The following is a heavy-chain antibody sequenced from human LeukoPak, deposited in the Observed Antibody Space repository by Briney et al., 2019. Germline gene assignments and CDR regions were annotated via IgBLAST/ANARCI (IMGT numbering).Heavy chain of an antibody. CDR2: ISYDGSNK. D-gene: IGHD3-10*01. Sequence: GRSLRLSCAASGFTFSSYGMHWARQAPGKGLEWVAVISYDGSNKYYADSVKGRFTISRDNSKNTLYLQMNSLRAEDTAVYYCAKGTYYYGSTESTGSWYFDLWGRGTLVTVSS. V-gene: IGHV3-30*18. J-gene: IGHJ2*01. CDR1: GFTFSSYG. CDR3: AKGTYYYGSTESTGSWYFDL.